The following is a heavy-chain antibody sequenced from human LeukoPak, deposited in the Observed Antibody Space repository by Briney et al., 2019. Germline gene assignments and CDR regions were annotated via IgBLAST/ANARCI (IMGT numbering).Heavy chain of an antibody. CDR2: IYYDGRT. CDR3: ARHRGSSSEFDP. Sequence: TSETLSLTCTVSGGSISTNNYYWGWIRQPPGKGLGWIGHIYYDGRTYYNPSLKSRVTMSVDTSKNQFSLKLSSVTATDTAVYYCARHRGSSSEFDPWGLGTLVTISS. J-gene: IGHJ5*02. CDR1: GGSISTNNYY. V-gene: IGHV4-39*01. D-gene: IGHD6-6*01.